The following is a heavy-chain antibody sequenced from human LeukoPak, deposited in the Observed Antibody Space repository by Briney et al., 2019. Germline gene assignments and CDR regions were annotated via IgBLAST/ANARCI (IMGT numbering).Heavy chain of an antibody. CDR1: GGSISSSFYY. Sequence: SEPLSLTCTVSGGSISSSFYYWGWTRQPPGKGLEWIGTVSYSGKADYNPSLKNRVTISVDTSKKQVSLNLSSVTAADMAVYYCARHHGHYDILTNDCWGQGTLVTVSS. V-gene: IGHV4-39*01. D-gene: IGHD3-9*01. CDR3: ARHHGHYDILTNDC. J-gene: IGHJ4*02. CDR2: VSYSGKA.